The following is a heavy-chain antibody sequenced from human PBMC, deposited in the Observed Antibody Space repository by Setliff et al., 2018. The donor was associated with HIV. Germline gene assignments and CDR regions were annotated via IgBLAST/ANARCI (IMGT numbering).Heavy chain of an antibody. J-gene: IGHJ6*03. D-gene: IGHD6-13*01. CDR2: IYYSGST. CDR1: GGSISSSSYY. Sequence: SETLSLTCTASGGSISSSSYYWGWIRQPPGKGLEWIGSIYYSGSTYANPSLKSRVTISVDTSKNQFSLNLSSVTAADTAVYYCVGSTIAAAVYYYYYYMDVWGKGTTVTVSS. V-gene: IGHV4-39*01. CDR3: VGSTIAAAVYYYYYYMDV.